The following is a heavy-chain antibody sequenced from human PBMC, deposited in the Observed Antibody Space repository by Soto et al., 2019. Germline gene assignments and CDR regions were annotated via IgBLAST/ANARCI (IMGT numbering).Heavy chain of an antibody. CDR2: ISGSGGST. CDR1: GFTFSSYA. CDR3: ARDGFDNAVYYYGMDV. Sequence: EVQLLESGGGLVQPGGSLRLSCAASGFTFSSYAMSWVRQAPGKGLEWVSAISGSGGSTYYADSVKGRFTISRDNSKNTLYLQMNSLRAEDTAVYYCARDGFDNAVYYYGMDVWGQGTTVTVSS. V-gene: IGHV3-23*01. D-gene: IGHD5-12*01. J-gene: IGHJ6*02.